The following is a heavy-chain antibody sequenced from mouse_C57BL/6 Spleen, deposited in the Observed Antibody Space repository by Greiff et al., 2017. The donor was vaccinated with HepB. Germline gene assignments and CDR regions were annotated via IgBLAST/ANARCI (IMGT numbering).Heavy chain of an antibody. D-gene: IGHD1-1*01. V-gene: IGHV1-50*01. CDR3: ARQGYYGSSPYWYFDV. CDR2: IDPSDSYT. CDR1: GYTFTSYW. Sequence: QVQLQQSGAELVKPGASVKLSCKASGYTFTSYWMQWVKQRPGQGLEWIGEIDPSDSYTNYNQKFKGKATLTVDTSSSTAYMQLSSLTSEDSAVYYCARQGYYGSSPYWYFDVWGTGTTVTVSS. J-gene: IGHJ1*03.